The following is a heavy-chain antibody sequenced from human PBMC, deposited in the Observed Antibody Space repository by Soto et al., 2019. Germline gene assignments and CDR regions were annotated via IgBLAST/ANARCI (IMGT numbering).Heavy chain of an antibody. J-gene: IGHJ6*02. CDR3: ASQIAAIYYYHYGMDV. V-gene: IGHV3-21*01. CDR2: ISSSSSYI. D-gene: IGHD6-13*01. Sequence: PGGSLILSCAASGFTFSSYSMNWVRQAPGKGLEWVSSISSSSSYIYYADSVKGRVTISRDNAKNSLYLQMNSLRAEDTAVYYCASQIAAIYYYHYGMDVWGQGTTVTVSS. CDR1: GFTFSSYS.